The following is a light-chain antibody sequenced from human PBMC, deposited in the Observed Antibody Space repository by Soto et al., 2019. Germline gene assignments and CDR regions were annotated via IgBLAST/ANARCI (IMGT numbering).Light chain of an antibody. CDR1: SSDVGAYNY. Sequence: QSALTQPASVSGSPGQSITISCTGTSSDVGAYNYVSWYQQHPGKAPKLMISEVSNRPSGVSNRFSGSKSGNTASLTISGLQAEDEADYYCTSYANSNTYVFGTGTKLTVL. CDR3: TSYANSNTYV. V-gene: IGLV2-14*01. CDR2: EVS. J-gene: IGLJ1*01.